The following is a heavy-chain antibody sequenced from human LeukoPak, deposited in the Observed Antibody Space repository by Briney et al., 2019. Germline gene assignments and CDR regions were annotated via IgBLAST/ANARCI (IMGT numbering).Heavy chain of an antibody. V-gene: IGHV3-64D*06. D-gene: IGHD4-17*01. CDR1: GFTFSSYA. J-gene: IGHJ3*02. CDR2: ISSNGGST. Sequence: PGGSLRLSCSASGFTFSSYAMHWVRQAPGKGLEYVSAISSNGGSTYYADSVKGRFTISRDNSKNTLYLQMSSLRAEDTAVYYCVGSYGDYEGDAFDIWGQGTMVTVSS. CDR3: VGSYGDYEGDAFDI.